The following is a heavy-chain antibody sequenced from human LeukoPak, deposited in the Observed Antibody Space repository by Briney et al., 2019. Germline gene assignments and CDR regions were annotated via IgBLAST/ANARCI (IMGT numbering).Heavy chain of an antibody. V-gene: IGHV4-34*01. CDR3: ARVVPAAMPTNWFDP. CDR1: GGSFSGYY. D-gene: IGHD2-2*01. Sequence: PSETLSLTCVVYGGSFSGYYWSWIRQPPGKGLEWIGEINHSGSTNYNPSLKSRVTISVDTSKNQFSLKLSSVTAADTAVYYCARVVPAAMPTNWFDPWGQGTLVTVSS. J-gene: IGHJ5*02. CDR2: INHSGST.